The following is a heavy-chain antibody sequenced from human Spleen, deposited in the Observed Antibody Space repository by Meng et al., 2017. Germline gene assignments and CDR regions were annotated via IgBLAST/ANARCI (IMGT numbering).Heavy chain of an antibody. V-gene: IGHV1-18*01. J-gene: IGHJ4*02. Sequence: ASVKVSCKASGYTFNNYNINWVRQAPGQGPTWMGWISTYNGNTNYAQNLQGRVTMTTDTSTSTAYMELRGLRSDDTAVYYCARERDYRLPYPRYYFDYWGQGTLVTVSS. D-gene: IGHD4-11*01. CDR3: ARERDYRLPYPRYYFDY. CDR2: ISTYNGNT. CDR1: GYTFNNYN.